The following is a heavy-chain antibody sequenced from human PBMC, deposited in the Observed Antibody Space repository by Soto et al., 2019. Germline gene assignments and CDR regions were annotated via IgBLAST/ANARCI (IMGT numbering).Heavy chain of an antibody. V-gene: IGHV4-39*07. CDR1: GGSISTSVYY. CDR3: ARRAVVAVTGSLDNWLDP. D-gene: IGHD2-21*01. CDR2: IYYSGSA. J-gene: IGHJ5*02. Sequence: SETLSLTCTVSGGSISTSVYYWGWIRQPPGRGLEWMANIYYSGSAYYNPSLKSRVSTSVDTSKNQFSLKVNSVTAADTAMYYCARRAVVAVTGSLDNWLDPWGQGILVT.